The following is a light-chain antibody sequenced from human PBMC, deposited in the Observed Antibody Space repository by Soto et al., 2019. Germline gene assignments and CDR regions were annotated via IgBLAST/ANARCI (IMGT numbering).Light chain of an antibody. CDR2: PAS. CDR3: QQYNSAPPT. V-gene: IGKV1-27*01. J-gene: IGKJ4*01. CDR1: QDIYNY. Sequence: DIQMTQSPSSLSAFVGDRVTITCRASQDIYNYLVWYQQKPGKVPKLLIYPASTLQSGDPSRFSGSGSGTDFTLTISSLPPEDVATYYCQQYNSAPPTFGGGSKVEIK.